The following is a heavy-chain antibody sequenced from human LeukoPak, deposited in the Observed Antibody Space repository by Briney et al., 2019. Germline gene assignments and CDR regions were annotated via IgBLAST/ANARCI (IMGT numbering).Heavy chain of an antibody. D-gene: IGHD5-18*01. CDR3: ARHGYSYGFDY. CDR2: IYYSGST. Sequence: SETLSLTCTVSGGSISSYYWSWIRQPSGKGLEWIGYIYYSGSTNYNPSLKSRVTISVDTSKNQFSLKLSSVTAADTAVYYCARHGYSYGFDYWGQGTLVTVSS. V-gene: IGHV4-59*08. J-gene: IGHJ4*02. CDR1: GGSISSYY.